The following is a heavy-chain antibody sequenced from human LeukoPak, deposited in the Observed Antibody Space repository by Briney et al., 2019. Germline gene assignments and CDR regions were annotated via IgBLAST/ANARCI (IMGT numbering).Heavy chain of an antibody. Sequence: SETLSLTCTVSGGSISSSSYYWGWIRQPPGKGLEWIGSIYYSGSTYYNPSLKSRVTISVDTSKNQFSLKLSSVTAADTAAYYCARNLVATIKTPGLYYFDYWGQGTLVTVSS. CDR2: IYYSGST. D-gene: IGHD5-12*01. CDR1: GGSISSSSYY. J-gene: IGHJ4*02. V-gene: IGHV4-39*01. CDR3: ARNLVATIKTPGLYYFDY.